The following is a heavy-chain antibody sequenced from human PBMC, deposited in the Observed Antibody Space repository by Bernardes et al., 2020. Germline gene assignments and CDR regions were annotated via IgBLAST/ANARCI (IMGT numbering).Heavy chain of an antibody. D-gene: IGHD1-26*01. CDR3: AKVLGVGATKRTQNEYYFDY. CDR2: ISGSGGST. J-gene: IGHJ4*02. CDR1: GFTFSSYA. Sequence: SLRLSCAASGFTFSSYAMSWVRQAPGKGLEWVSAISGSGGSTYYADSVKGRFTISRDNSKNTLYLQMNSLRAEDTAVYYCAKVLGVGATKRTQNEYYFDYWGQGTLVTVSS. V-gene: IGHV3-23*01.